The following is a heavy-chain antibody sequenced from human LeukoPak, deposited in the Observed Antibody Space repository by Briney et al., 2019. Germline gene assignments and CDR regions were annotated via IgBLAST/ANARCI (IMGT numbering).Heavy chain of an antibody. Sequence: ASVKVSCKASGYTFTGYYMHWVRQAPGRGLEWMGWINPNSGGTNYAQKFQGRVTMTRDTSISTAYMELSRLRSDDTAVYYCARIRCSSTSCNHYFDYWGQGTLVTVSS. CDR1: GYTFTGYY. J-gene: IGHJ4*02. CDR2: INPNSGGT. D-gene: IGHD2-2*01. V-gene: IGHV1-2*02. CDR3: ARIRCSSTSCNHYFDY.